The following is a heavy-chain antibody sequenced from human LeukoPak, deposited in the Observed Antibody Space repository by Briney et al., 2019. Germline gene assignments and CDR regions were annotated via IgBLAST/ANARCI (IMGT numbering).Heavy chain of an antibody. Sequence: SQTLSLTCTVSGASISSHYWSWIRQPPGKGLEWLGNIYYSGSTNYNPSLKSRVTISVDRPKNQFSLKLSSVTAADTAIYYCARASLYYYGSGSYYDFDHWGQGTLVTVSS. D-gene: IGHD3-10*01. CDR1: GASISSHY. CDR3: ARASLYYYGSGSYYDFDH. J-gene: IGHJ4*02. V-gene: IGHV4-59*08. CDR2: IYYSGST.